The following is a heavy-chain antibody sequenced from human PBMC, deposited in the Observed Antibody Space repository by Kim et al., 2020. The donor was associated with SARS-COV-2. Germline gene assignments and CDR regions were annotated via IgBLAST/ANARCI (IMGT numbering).Heavy chain of an antibody. CDR2: ISSYSSYI. V-gene: IGHV3-21*04. D-gene: IGHD3-3*01. CDR3: ARDGRGVADGDSGLDV. CDR1: GFPFSNYN. J-gene: IGHJ6*02. Sequence: GGSLRLSCAASGFPFSNYNMNWVRRAPGKGLEWVSSISSYSSYIYYADSVKGRFTISRDNDKNSLYLQMNRLRAEDTAIYYCARDGRGVADGDSGLDVWGRGTAVTVSS.